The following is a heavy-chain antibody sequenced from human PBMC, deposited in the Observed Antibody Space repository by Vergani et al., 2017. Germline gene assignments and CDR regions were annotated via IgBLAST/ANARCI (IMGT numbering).Heavy chain of an antibody. D-gene: IGHD1-7*01. CDR2: IYYSGST. Sequence: QLQLQESGPGLVKPSETLSLTCTVSGGSISSSSYYWGWIRKPPGKGLEWIGSIYYSGSTYYNPSLKSRVTISVDTSKNQFSLKLSSVNAADTAVYYCARWRITGTTFDPWGQGTLVTVSS. CDR3: ARWRITGTTFDP. V-gene: IGHV4-39*07. CDR1: GGSISSSSYY. J-gene: IGHJ5*02.